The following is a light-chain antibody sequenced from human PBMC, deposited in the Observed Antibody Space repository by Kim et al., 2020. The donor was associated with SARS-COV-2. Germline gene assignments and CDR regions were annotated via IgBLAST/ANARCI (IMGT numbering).Light chain of an antibody. Sequence: SASVGDRVTVTCRASQTISTYLNWYQQKPGKAPKLLIFAASNLQSGVPSRFTGSGSETEFTLTINSLQPEDFATYYCQQSHSVPFSFGPGTKLEIK. CDR1: QTISTY. J-gene: IGKJ2*03. CDR3: QQSHSVPFS. CDR2: AAS. V-gene: IGKV1-39*01.